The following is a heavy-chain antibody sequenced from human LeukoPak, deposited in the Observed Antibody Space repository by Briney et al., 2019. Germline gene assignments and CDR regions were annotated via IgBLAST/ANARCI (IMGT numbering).Heavy chain of an antibody. CDR3: VRDGAVVTSGSYPWRYFQY. J-gene: IGHJ1*01. CDR2: IGHTGSIT. V-gene: IGHV3-48*04. CDR1: GFTFGSYS. Sequence: GGSLRLFCAGSGFTFGSYSMNWVRHAPGKGLEWVSYIGHTGSITDYADSVKGRFTVSRDNAKNSLYLQMNTLRAEDTAVYYCVRDGAVVTSGSYPWRYFQYWGQGTLVTVSS. D-gene: IGHD3-10*01.